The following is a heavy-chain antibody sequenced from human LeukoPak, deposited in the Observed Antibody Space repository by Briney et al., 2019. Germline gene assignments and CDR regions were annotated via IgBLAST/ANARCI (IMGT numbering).Heavy chain of an antibody. CDR2: INPTTGVA. V-gene: IGHV1-2*06. Sequence: ASVKVSCKTSGYTFAVHYMNWVRQAPGQGLEWMGRINPTTGVANYAQKFQGRITVTRDTSINTAYMELSSLTSDDTAVYYCARLDRNYYYLDVWGQGTTVTVSS. CDR1: GYTFAVHY. CDR3: ARLDRNYYYLDV. J-gene: IGHJ6*03. D-gene: IGHD1-1*01.